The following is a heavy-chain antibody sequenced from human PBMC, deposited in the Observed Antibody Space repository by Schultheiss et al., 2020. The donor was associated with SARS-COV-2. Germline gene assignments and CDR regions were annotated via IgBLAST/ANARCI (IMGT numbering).Heavy chain of an antibody. Sequence: GGSLRLSCAASGFTFSDHYMDWVRQAPGKGLEWVGRIKSKTDGGTTDYAAPVKGRFTISRDDSKNTLYLQMNSLKTEDTAVYYCTTSRWGGYYFDYWGQGTLVTVSS. J-gene: IGHJ4*02. CDR2: IKSKTDGGTT. CDR3: TTSRWGGYYFDY. CDR1: GFTFSDHY. V-gene: IGHV3-15*01. D-gene: IGHD6-19*01.